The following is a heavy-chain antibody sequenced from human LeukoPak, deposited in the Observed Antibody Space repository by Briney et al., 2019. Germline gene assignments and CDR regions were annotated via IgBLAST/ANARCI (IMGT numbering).Heavy chain of an antibody. J-gene: IGHJ5*02. Sequence: SETLSLTCTVSGGSISSGSYYWSWIRQPAGKGLEWIGRIYTSGSTNYNPSLKSRATISVDTSKNQFSLKLSSVTAADTAVYYRARASTSWNWFDPWGQGTLVTVSS. CDR3: ARASTSWNWFDP. V-gene: IGHV4-61*02. CDR2: IYTSGST. D-gene: IGHD2-2*01. CDR1: GGSISSGSYY.